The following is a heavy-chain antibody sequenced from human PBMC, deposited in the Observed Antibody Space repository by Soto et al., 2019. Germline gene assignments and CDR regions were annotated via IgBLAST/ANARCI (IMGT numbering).Heavy chain of an antibody. V-gene: IGHV4-59*01. CDR1: GGSISSYY. CDR2: IYYSGST. J-gene: IGHJ5*02. CDR3: ARGAALVDSWFDP. D-gene: IGHD6-25*01. Sequence: SETLSLTCTVSGGSISSYYWSWIRQPPGKGLEWIGYIYYSGSTNYNPSLKSRVTISVDTSKNQFSLKLSSVTAADTAVYYCARGAALVDSWFDPRGQGTLVTVSS.